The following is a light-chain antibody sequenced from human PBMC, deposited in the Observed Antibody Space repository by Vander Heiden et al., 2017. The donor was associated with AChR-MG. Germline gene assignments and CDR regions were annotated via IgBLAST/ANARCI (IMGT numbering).Light chain of an antibody. CDR2: DDS. Sequence: QSALTQPRSVSGSPGQSVTISCTGTSSDVGGYNSVSWYQQHPGNAPKLVIYDDSKSPSGVPDRFSGSKSGNTASLTISGLPAEDEADYYCCSDAGSYTWVFGGGTKLTVL. V-gene: IGLV2-11*01. CDR1: SSDVGGYNS. J-gene: IGLJ3*02. CDR3: CSDAGSYTWV.